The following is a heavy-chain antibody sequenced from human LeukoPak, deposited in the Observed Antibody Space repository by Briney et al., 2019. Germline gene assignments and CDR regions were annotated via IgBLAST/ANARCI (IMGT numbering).Heavy chain of an antibody. J-gene: IGHJ6*02. D-gene: IGHD4-11*01. CDR2: VYYSGSA. V-gene: IGHV4-59*02. CDR3: ARDGSNWSNDYYHGVGV. CDR1: GDSVTTYY. Sequence: KPSETLSLTCTVSGDSVTTYYWSWIRQPPGKGLEWLGYVYYSGSATYNPSLKSRVTISVDTSKNQFSLRLSSVTAADTAVYYCARDGSNWSNDYYHGVGVWGQGTTVTVSS.